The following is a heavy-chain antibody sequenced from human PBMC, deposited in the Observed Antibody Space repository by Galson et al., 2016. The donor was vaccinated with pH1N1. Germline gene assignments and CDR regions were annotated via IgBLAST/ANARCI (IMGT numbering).Heavy chain of an antibody. CDR2: IHHSGST. CDR3: ARGHSSGYNWFDP. D-gene: IGHD3-22*01. J-gene: IGHJ5*02. CDR1: GYSISSGYY. Sequence: SETLSLTCAVSGYSISSGYYWGWIRQPPGKGLEWIGNIHHSGSTYYNPSLKSRVTISVDTSKNQFSLKLSSLTAADTAVYYCARGHSSGYNWFDPWGQGTLVTVSS. V-gene: IGHV4-38-2*01.